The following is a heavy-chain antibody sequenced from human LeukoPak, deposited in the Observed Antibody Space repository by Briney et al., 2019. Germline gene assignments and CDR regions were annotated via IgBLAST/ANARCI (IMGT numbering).Heavy chain of an antibody. Sequence: GGSLRLSCAASGFTFSSYGMHWVRQAPGKGLEWVAYIRYDGSNKYYADSVKGRFTISRDNSKNTLYVQMNSLRAEDTAVYYCAKGLIYDYVWGSYPPGGQGTLVTVSS. CDR2: IRYDGSNK. J-gene: IGHJ4*02. CDR3: AKGLIYDYVWGSYPP. V-gene: IGHV3-30*02. CDR1: GFTFSSYG. D-gene: IGHD3-16*02.